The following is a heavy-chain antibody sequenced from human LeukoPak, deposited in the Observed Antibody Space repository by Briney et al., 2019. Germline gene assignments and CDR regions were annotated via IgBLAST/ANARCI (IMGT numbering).Heavy chain of an antibody. CDR2: INHSGST. Sequence: KASETLSLTCAVYGGSFSGYYWSWIRQPPGKGLEWIGEINHSGSTNYNPSLKSRVTISVDTSKNQFSLKLSSVTAADTAVYYCARGQRVRGVSFDYWGQGTLVTVSS. J-gene: IGHJ4*02. CDR3: ARGQRVRGVSFDY. V-gene: IGHV4-34*01. D-gene: IGHD3-10*01. CDR1: GGSFSGYY.